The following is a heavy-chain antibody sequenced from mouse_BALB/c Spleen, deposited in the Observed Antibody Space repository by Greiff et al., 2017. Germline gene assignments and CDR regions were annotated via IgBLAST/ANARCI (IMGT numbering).Heavy chain of an antibody. Sequence: EVMLVEPGGGLVQPGGSLRLSCATSGFTFTDYYMSWVRQPPGKALEWLGFIRNKANGYTTEYSASVKGRFTISRDNSQSILYLQMNTLRAEDSATYYCARDGNLFADWGQGTLVTVSA. V-gene: IGHV7-3*02. CDR2: IRNKANGYTT. J-gene: IGHJ3*01. CDR3: ARDGNLFAD. D-gene: IGHD2-1*01. CDR1: GFTFTDYY.